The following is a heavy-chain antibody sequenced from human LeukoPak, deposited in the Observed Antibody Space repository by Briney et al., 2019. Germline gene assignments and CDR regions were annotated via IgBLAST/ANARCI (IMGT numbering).Heavy chain of an antibody. CDR2: MYSGGGT. V-gene: IGHV3-66*01. J-gene: IGHJ4*02. CDR3: ARDPSPFYGDYGY. CDR1: GVTVSSSY. Sequence: PGGSLRLSCAASGVTVSSSYMSWVRQAPGKGLEWVSIMYSGGGTDYADSVKGRFTISRDNSKNTVYLQMNSLRAEDTAVYYCARDPSPFYGDYGYWGQGTLVTVSS. D-gene: IGHD4-17*01.